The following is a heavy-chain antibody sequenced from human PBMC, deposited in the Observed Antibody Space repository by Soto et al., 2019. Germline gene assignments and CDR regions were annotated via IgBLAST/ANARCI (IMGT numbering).Heavy chain of an antibody. J-gene: IGHJ4*02. D-gene: IGHD6-13*01. CDR1: GFTFSSYA. CDR2: ISGSGGST. CDR3: AKHTIRAALPPFDY. Sequence: QPGGSLRLSCAASGFTFSSYAMSWARQTPGKGLEWVSAISGSGGSTYYADSVKGRFTISRDNSKNTLYLQMNSLRAEDTAVYYCAKHTIRAALPPFDYWGQGTLVTVSS. V-gene: IGHV3-23*01.